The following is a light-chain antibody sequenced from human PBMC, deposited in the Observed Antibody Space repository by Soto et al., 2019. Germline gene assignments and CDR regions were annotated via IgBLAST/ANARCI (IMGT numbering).Light chain of an antibody. CDR2: SNN. J-gene: IGLJ1*01. Sequence: QSVLTQPPSASGTPGQRGSVSCSGYSSSIGTNFVYWYQQLPGTAPKVLIHSNNQRASGVPDRFSGSKSGTSASLAISGLRSEDEADYYCAARDDNLSNYVFGSATKVTV. CDR1: SSSIGTNF. CDR3: AARDDNLSNYV. V-gene: IGLV1-47*02.